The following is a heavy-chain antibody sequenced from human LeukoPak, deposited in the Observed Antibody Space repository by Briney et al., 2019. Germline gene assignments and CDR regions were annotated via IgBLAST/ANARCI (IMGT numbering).Heavy chain of an antibody. V-gene: IGHV1-2*04. CDR2: INPNSGGT. CDR3: ARDYDILTGYFDAFDI. D-gene: IGHD3-9*01. J-gene: IGHJ3*02. Sequence: ASVKVSCMASGYTFTGYYMHWVRQAPGQGLEWMGWINPNSGGTNYARKFQGWVSMTRDTSISTAYMALSRLRSDDTAVYYCARDYDILTGYFDAFDIWGQGTMVTVSS. CDR1: GYTFTGYY.